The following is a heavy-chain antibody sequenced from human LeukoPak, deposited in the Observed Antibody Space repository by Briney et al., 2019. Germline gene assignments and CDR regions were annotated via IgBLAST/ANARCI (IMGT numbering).Heavy chain of an antibody. Sequence: GGSLRLSCAASGFTFDDYGMSWVRQAPGKGLEWVSGISWNGGSTGYADSVKGRFTISRDNAKNSLYLQMNRLRAEDTALYYCARMTFYDSSGAGDYWGQGTLVTVSS. CDR1: GFTFDDYG. CDR3: ARMTFYDSSGAGDY. J-gene: IGHJ4*02. V-gene: IGHV3-20*04. D-gene: IGHD3-22*01. CDR2: ISWNGGST.